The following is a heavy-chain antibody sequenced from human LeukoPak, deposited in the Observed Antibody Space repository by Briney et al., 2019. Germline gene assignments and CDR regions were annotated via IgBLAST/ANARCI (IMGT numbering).Heavy chain of an antibody. V-gene: IGHV1-18*01. CDR2: ISAYNGNT. CDR1: DYTFTSYG. J-gene: IGHJ5*02. CDR3: AMAAAAGPNWFDP. Sequence: ASVKVSCKASDYTFTSYGISWVRQAPGQGLEWMGWISAYNGNTNYAQKLQGRVTMTTDTSTSTAYMELRSLRSDDTAVYYCAMAAAAGPNWFDPWGQGTLVTVSS. D-gene: IGHD6-13*01.